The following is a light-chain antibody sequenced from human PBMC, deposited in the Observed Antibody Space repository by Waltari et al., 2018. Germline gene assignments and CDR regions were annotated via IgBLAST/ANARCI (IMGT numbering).Light chain of an antibody. J-gene: IGLJ3*02. V-gene: IGLV1-40*01. CDR3: QSYDTSLMVV. Sequence: QSVLTQPPSVSGAPGQRDTISCTGSGSNIGAGYDVTWYQQLPRAAPKLLIYGSTSRPLGVPARFFGSTSGTSASLAIPGLQAEDEADYYCQSYDTSLMVVFCGGTKLTVL. CDR1: GSNIGAGYD. CDR2: GST.